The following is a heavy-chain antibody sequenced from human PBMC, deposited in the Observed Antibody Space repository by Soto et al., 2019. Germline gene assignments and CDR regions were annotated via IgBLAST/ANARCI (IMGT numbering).Heavy chain of an antibody. CDR3: ARRRRGITMVRGTYAMDV. D-gene: IGHD3-10*01. J-gene: IGHJ6*02. Sequence: QVQLQQWGAGLLKPSETLSLGCAVYGESFSGYYWNRIRQPPGKGLEWIGEITDSGSANYKPSLASRVTISVDTSKKQFSLRLNSVTAADAAVYYCARRRRGITMVRGTYAMDVWGQGTTVTVSS. V-gene: IGHV4-34*01. CDR2: ITDSGSA. CDR1: GESFSGYY.